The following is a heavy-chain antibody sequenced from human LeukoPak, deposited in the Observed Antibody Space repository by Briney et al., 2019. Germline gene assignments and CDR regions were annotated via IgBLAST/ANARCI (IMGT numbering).Heavy chain of an antibody. CDR1: GDTFSSYA. V-gene: IGHV1-69*05. D-gene: IGHD1-7*01. CDR2: IIPMFGTA. Sequence: SVKVSCKASGDTFSSYAISWVRQAPGQGLEWMGRIIPMFGTANYAQKFQGRVTITTDESTSTAYMELSSLRSEDTAVYYCARGNWNYVGVNAFDIWGQGTMVTVSS. J-gene: IGHJ3*02. CDR3: ARGNWNYVGVNAFDI.